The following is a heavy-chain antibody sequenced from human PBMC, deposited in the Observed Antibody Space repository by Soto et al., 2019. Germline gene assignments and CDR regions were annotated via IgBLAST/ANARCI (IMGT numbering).Heavy chain of an antibody. CDR1: GGSISSGGYS. CDR3: ARGGEQQLVRRKEDYGMDV. D-gene: IGHD6-13*01. Sequence: PSETLSLTCAVSGGSISSGGYSWSWIRQPPGKGLEWIGYIYHSGSTYYNPSLKSRVTISVDRSKNQFSLKLSSVTAADTAVYYCARGGEQQLVRRKEDYGMDVWGQGTTVTVSS. V-gene: IGHV4-30-2*01. CDR2: IYHSGST. J-gene: IGHJ6*02.